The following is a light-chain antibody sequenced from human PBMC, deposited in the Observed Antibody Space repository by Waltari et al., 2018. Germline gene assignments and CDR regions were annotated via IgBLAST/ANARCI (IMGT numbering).Light chain of an antibody. CDR2: KGG. CDR3: SLYMGSGIWV. V-gene: IGLV8-61*01. J-gene: IGLJ3*02. CDR1: SGSVSTTSY. Sequence: QTVVTQEPSLSVSPGGTVTLTCALTSGSVSTTSYATWYQQTPGQPPRPLVYKGGSRSSGVPDRFSGSGLGNTAALTIAGAQADDESNYYCSLYMGSGIWVFGGGTKLTVL.